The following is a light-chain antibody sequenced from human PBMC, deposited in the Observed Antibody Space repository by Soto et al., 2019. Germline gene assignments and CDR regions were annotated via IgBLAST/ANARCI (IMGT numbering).Light chain of an antibody. CDR1: SSDVGKYNY. Sequence: HSALTQPASVSGSPGQSITISCTGTSSDVGKYNYVSWYQQHPAKAPKLMIFEVSNRPSGVSNRFSGSKSGNTASLTISGLQAGDEAEYYCSSYTGSSINTVVFGGGTKLTVL. CDR2: EVS. CDR3: SSYTGSSINTVV. V-gene: IGLV2-14*01. J-gene: IGLJ2*01.